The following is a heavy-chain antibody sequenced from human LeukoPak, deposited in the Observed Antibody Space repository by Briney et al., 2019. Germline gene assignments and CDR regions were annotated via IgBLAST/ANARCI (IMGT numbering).Heavy chain of an antibody. D-gene: IGHD6-6*01. V-gene: IGHV1-69-2*01. J-gene: IGHJ4*02. CDR2: VDPEDGET. CDR3: ATLGRVAARPTFDY. CDR1: GYTFTDYY. Sequence: GALVKVSCKASGYTFTDYYMHWVQQAPGKGLEWMGRVDPEDGETIYAEKFQGRVTITADTSTDTAYMELSSLRSEDTAVYYCATLGRVAARPTFDYWGQGTLVTVSS.